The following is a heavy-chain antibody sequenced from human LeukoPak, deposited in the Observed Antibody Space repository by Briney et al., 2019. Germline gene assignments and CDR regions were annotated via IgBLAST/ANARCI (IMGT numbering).Heavy chain of an antibody. CDR1: GYTFTSYG. J-gene: IGHJ5*02. D-gene: IGHD3-16*02. CDR2: INPSGSST. Sequence: ASVKVSCTASGYTFTSYGISWVRQAPGQGLEWMGLINPSGSSTLYAQKFQGRVTMTRDMSTTTDSMELSSLRSEDTAVYYCARDNSVGDIAWWFDPWGQGTLVTVSS. V-gene: IGHV1-46*01. CDR3: ARDNSVGDIAWWFDP.